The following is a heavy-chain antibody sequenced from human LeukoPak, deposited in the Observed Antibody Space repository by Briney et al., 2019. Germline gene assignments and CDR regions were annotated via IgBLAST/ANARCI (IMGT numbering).Heavy chain of an antibody. Sequence: KPSETLSLTCSVSGGSISSYYWSWIRQPARKGREWIGRIYTTGNTDYNPSLKSRVTMSVGTSKNQFSLNLSSVTAADTAVYYCARDARGWSGFDYWGQGTLVTVSS. CDR3: ARDARGWSGFDY. CDR2: IYTTGNT. CDR1: GGSISSYY. D-gene: IGHD3-3*01. V-gene: IGHV4-4*07. J-gene: IGHJ4*02.